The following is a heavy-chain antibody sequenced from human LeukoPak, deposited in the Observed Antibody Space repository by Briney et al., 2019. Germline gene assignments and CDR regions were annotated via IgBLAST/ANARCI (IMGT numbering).Heavy chain of an antibody. J-gene: IGHJ3*02. V-gene: IGHV4-30-4*01. Sequence: SETLSLTCTVSGGSISSGDYYWSWIRQPPGKGLEWIGYIYYSGSTYYNPSLRSRVTISVDTSKNQFSLKLSSVTAADTPVYYCARVSSGFAINAFDIWGQGTMVTVSS. CDR2: IYYSGST. CDR3: ARVSSGFAINAFDI. CDR1: GGSISSGDYY. D-gene: IGHD3-22*01.